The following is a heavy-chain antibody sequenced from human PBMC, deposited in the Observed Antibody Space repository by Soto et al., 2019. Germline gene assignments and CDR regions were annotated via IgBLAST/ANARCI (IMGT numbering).Heavy chain of an antibody. Sequence: QVQLVQSGAEVKKPGASVKVSCKASGYTFTSYYMHWVRQAPGQGLEWMGIINPSGGSTSYAQKFPGRVTMTRDTSTSTVYMELSSLRSEDTAVYYCARDSRHYYYGMDVWGQGTTVTVSS. CDR3: ARDSRHYYYGMDV. V-gene: IGHV1-46*01. CDR2: INPSGGST. CDR1: GYTFTSYY. J-gene: IGHJ6*02.